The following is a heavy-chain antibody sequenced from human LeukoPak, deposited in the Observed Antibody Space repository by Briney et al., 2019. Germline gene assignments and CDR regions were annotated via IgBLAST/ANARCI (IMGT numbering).Heavy chain of an antibody. D-gene: IGHD2-15*01. V-gene: IGHV3-23*01. CDR3: AKAVPTATHY. CDR1: GFTFSTYD. Sequence: GGSLRLSCAASGFTFSTYDMRWVRQAPGKGVEWVSFISHSGIIATYADSVKVRFTISIDNSKNTLYLQMNSLRLEDTAVYYCAKAVPTATHYWGQGTLVTVSS. CDR2: ISHSGIIA. J-gene: IGHJ4*02.